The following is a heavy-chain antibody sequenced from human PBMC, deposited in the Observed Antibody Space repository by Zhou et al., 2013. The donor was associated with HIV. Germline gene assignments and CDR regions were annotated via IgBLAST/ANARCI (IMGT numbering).Heavy chain of an antibody. CDR1: GGAFRNYA. V-gene: IGHV1-69*08. CDR3: ARGITIFGAGPDAFEI. CDR2: IIPMLGTT. J-gene: IGHJ3*02. Sequence: QVLLVQSGAEVQKPGSSVKVSCKVSGGAFRNYAISWVRQAPGQGLEWVGRIIPMLGTTNYTRQFQDRVTITADTSTNTAYMQLFSLRSDDTAIYYCARGITIFGAGPDAFEIWGQGTMVTVSS. D-gene: IGHD3-3*01.